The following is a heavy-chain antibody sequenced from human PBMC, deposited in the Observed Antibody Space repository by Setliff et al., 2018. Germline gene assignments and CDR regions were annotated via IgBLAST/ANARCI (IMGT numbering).Heavy chain of an antibody. CDR2: IYYSGTT. Sequence: SETLSLTCTVSGGSVSSSSYYWGWIRQPPGKGLEWIGTIYYSGTTYYSPSLKSRVTIPVDTSKNQFSLKLTSVTAADTAIYYCASRRTGPGGWFDYWGQGTLVTVSS. V-gene: IGHV4-39*01. J-gene: IGHJ5*01. D-gene: IGHD1-26*01. CDR1: GGSVSSSSYY. CDR3: ASRRTGPGGWFDY.